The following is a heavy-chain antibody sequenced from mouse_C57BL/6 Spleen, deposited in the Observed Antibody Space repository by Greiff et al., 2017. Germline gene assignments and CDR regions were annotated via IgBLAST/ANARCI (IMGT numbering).Heavy chain of an antibody. Sequence: EVMLVESGEGLVKPGGSLKLSCAASGFTFSSYAMSWVRQTPEKRLEWVAYISSGGDYFYSAETVKGRFTISRDNARNTLDLQMSRLKSEDTAMYYCTRDRTTVDAMDDWGQGTSVTVSS. CDR1: GFTFSSYA. V-gene: IGHV5-9-1*02. D-gene: IGHD1-1*01. CDR3: TRDRTTVDAMDD. CDR2: ISSGGDYF. J-gene: IGHJ4*01.